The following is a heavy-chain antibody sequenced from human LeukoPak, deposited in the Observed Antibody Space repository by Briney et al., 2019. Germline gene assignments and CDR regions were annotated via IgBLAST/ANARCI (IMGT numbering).Heavy chain of an antibody. V-gene: IGHV3-11*01. J-gene: IGHJ5*02. CDR1: GFTFSDYY. CDR3: TRRVSATRWFDP. D-gene: IGHD2-15*01. CDR2: ISSSGSTI. Sequence: GGSLRLSCAASGFTFSDYYMSWIRQAPGKGLEWVSYISSSGSTIYYADSVKGRFTISRDNAKNSLYLQMNSLRAEDTAVYYCTRRVSATRWFDPWGQGTLVTVSS.